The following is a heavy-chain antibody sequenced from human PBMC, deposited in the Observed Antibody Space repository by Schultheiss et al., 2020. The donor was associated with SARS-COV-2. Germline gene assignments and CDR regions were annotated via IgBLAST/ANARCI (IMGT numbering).Heavy chain of an antibody. CDR1: GFTFSSYA. Sequence: GGSLRLSCAASGFTFSSYAMHWVRQAPGKGLEWVSAISGSGGSTYYADTVKGRFTISRDNSKNTLYLQMNSLRAEDTAVYYCARAVDDSSGYYINWFDPWGQGTLVTVSS. D-gene: IGHD3-22*01. CDR2: ISGSGGST. CDR3: ARAVDDSSGYYINWFDP. J-gene: IGHJ5*02. V-gene: IGHV3-23*01.